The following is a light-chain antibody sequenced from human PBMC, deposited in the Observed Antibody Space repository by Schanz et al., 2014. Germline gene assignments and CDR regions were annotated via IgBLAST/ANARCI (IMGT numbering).Light chain of an antibody. J-gene: IGLJ2*01. Sequence: QSALTQPASVSGSPGQSITISCTGTSSDVGSYNFVSWYQQHPGKAPKLMIYDVTNRPSGVSSRFSGSKSGHTASLSISGLQAEDEADYYCSSYTSSNTLVFGGGTKLTVL. CDR2: DVT. CDR3: SSYTSSNTLV. CDR1: SSDVGSYNF. V-gene: IGLV2-14*03.